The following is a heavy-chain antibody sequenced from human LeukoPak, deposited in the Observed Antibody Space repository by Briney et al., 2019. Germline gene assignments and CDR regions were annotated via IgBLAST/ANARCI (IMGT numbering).Heavy chain of an antibody. D-gene: IGHD2-15*01. V-gene: IGHV4-38-2*01. Sequence: SETLSLTCAVFGYSISSGYYWGWIRQPPGKGLESIGSIYHSGTTYYNPSLKSRVTISVDMSKNQFSLKLSSVTAADTAVYYCARLACSGGKCYSIIKYYFDYWGQGTLVTVSS. J-gene: IGHJ4*02. CDR2: IYHSGTT. CDR1: GYSISSGYY. CDR3: ARLACSGGKCYSIIKYYFDY.